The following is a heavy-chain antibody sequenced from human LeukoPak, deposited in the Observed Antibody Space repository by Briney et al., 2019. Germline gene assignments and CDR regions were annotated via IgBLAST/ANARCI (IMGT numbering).Heavy chain of an antibody. J-gene: IGHJ3*02. CDR1: GFTFSSYA. D-gene: IGHD2-2*01. Sequence: PGGSLRLSCAASGFTFSSYAMSWVRQAPGKGLEWVSAISGSGGSTYYADSVKGRFTISRDNSKNTLYLQMNSLRAEDTAVYYCAKTPGVVVPAAPWFDIWGQGTMVTVSS. CDR2: ISGSGGST. CDR3: AKTPGVVVPAAPWFDI. V-gene: IGHV3-23*01.